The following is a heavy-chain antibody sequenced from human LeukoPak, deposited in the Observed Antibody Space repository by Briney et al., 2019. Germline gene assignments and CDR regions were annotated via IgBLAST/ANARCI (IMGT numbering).Heavy chain of an antibody. V-gene: IGHV4-4*02. J-gene: IGHJ5*02. D-gene: IGHD6-19*01. CDR1: GGSISSSNW. CDR2: IYHSGST. CDR3: ARAKYSSGWYVPWFDP. Sequence: SETLSLTCAVSGGSISSSNWWSWVRQPPGKGLEWIGEIYHSGSTNYNPSLKSRVTISVDKSKNQFSLKLSSVTAADTAVYYCARAKYSSGWYVPWFDPWGQGTLVTVSS.